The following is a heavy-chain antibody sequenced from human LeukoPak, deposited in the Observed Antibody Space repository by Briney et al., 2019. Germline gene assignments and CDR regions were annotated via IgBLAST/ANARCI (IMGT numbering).Heavy chain of an antibody. V-gene: IGHV4-4*02. D-gene: IGHD3-10*01. J-gene: IGHJ4*02. Sequence: PSETLSLTCAVSGGSISSSNWWSWVHQPPGQGLEWIGEIYHGGSSNYNPSLKSRLTMSVDRSRNQFSLRLTSVTAADTAVYYCARGEQHGSGTVHFDYWGQGTLVTVSS. CDR3: ARGEQHGSGTVHFDY. CDR1: GGSISSSNW. CDR2: IYHGGSS.